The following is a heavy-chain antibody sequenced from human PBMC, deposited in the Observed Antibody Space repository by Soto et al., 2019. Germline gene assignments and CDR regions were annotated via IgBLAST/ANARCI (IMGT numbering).Heavy chain of an antibody. D-gene: IGHD3-10*01. Sequence: EVQLVESGGGLIQPGGSLRLSCVASGFSISGYWMHWVRQAPGKGLVWVSRINSDGSTINYADSVKGQFTLSRDNAESTVYLQMNSLRAEDTAVYYCARGIKNIYAVDVWGQGTTVTVSS. V-gene: IGHV3-74*01. CDR3: ARGIKNIYAVDV. CDR1: GFSISGYW. CDR2: INSDGSTI. J-gene: IGHJ6*02.